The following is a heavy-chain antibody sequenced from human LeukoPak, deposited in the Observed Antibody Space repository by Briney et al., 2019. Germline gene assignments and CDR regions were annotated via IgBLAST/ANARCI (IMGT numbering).Heavy chain of an antibody. Sequence: SETLSLTCTVFGGSISSYYWSWIRQPPGKGLEWIGYMYYSWSTNYNPSLKSRVTISLHTSKKQFSSYLTSVTAADPDSQLCLRMRVVVGVVSDFYYYGMDVWGQGTTVTVSS. D-gene: IGHD3-22*01. V-gene: IGHV4-59*08. CDR2: MYYSWST. J-gene: IGHJ6*02. CDR1: GGSISSYY. CDR3: LRMRVVVGVVSDFYYYGMDV.